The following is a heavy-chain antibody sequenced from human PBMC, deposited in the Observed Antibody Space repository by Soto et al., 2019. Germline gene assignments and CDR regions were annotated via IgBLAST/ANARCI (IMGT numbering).Heavy chain of an antibody. V-gene: IGHV1-18*01. CDR2: ISAYNGNT. CDR1: GYTFTSYG. J-gene: IGHJ4*01. Sequence: ASVKVSCKASGYTFTSYGISWVRQAPGQGLEWMGWISAYNGNTNYAQKLQGRVTMTTDTSTSTAYMELRSLRSDDTAVYYCARTLDYGDYVSYFDYWGHGTLVTVSS. D-gene: IGHD4-17*01. CDR3: ARTLDYGDYVSYFDY.